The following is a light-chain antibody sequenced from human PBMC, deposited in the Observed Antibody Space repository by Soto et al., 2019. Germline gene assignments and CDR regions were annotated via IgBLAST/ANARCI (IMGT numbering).Light chain of an antibody. Sequence: ETVLTQSPATLSLSSGERAILSCRASQSVSSYLAWYQQKPGQAPRLLISDASNRATGIPARFSGSGSGTDFTLTISSLEPEDFAVYYCQQRSSWPLTFGGGTKVEIK. CDR1: QSVSSY. V-gene: IGKV3-11*01. J-gene: IGKJ4*01. CDR3: QQRSSWPLT. CDR2: DAS.